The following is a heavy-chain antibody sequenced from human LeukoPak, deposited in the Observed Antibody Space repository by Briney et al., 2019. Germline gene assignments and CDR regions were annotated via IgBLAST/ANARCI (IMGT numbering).Heavy chain of an antibody. CDR3: ARRRYFDWLLSVTGGRYYYYYYMDV. CDR1: GYTFTSYD. V-gene: IGHV1-8*01. D-gene: IGHD3-9*01. CDR2: MNPNSGNT. Sequence: ASVKVSCTASGYTFTSYDMNWVRQATGQGLEWVGWMNPNSGNTGYAQTFKGRVTITRNNSISTVYMELSSLLSEDTAVYYCARRRYFDWLLSVTGGRYYYYYYMDVWGKATTVTLSS. J-gene: IGHJ6*03.